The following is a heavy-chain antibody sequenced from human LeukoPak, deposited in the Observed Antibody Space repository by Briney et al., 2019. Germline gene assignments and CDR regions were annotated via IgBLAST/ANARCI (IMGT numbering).Heavy chain of an antibody. D-gene: IGHD5-12*01. V-gene: IGHV3-30-3*01. CDR3: VRDSGYDRYYFDL. CDR2: VSIDGSQE. Sequence: PGGSLRLSCSASRFPFSWYAMHWVRQAPGKGLEWVAFVSIDGSQEYYADSVKGRFTISRDNSKDTLDLQMTSLRGDDTAVYYCVRDSGYDRYYFDLWGQGTLAIVST. CDR1: RFPFSWYA. J-gene: IGHJ4*02.